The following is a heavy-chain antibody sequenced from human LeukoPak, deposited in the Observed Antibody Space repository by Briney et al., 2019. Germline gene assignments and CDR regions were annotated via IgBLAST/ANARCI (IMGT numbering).Heavy chain of an antibody. D-gene: IGHD5-24*01. J-gene: IGHJ3*02. CDR1: GYTFTSYG. V-gene: IGHV3-30*18. Sequence: SCKASGYTFTSYGMHWVRQAPGKGLEWVAVISYDGSNKYYADSVKGRFTISRDNSKNTLYLQMNSLRAEDTAVYYCAKDLPTIYGYPPDAFDIWGQGTMVTVSS. CDR3: AKDLPTIYGYPPDAFDI. CDR2: ISYDGSNK.